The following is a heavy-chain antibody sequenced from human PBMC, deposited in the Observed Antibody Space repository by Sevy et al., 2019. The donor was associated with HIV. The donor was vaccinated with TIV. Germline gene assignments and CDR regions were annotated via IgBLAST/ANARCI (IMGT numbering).Heavy chain of an antibody. CDR3: TRALATADTPEYYFDY. Sequence: GGSLRLSCTSSGFTFGDYAMSWFRQAPGKRLEWVAFIRRNSHEPHGGKTEYAASVKGRFTISRDDSKSIAYLQMNSLKTEDTAVYYCTRALATADTPEYYFDYWGQGILVTVSS. CDR2: IRRNSHEPHGGKT. V-gene: IGHV3-49*03. J-gene: IGHJ4*02. D-gene: IGHD5-12*01. CDR1: GFTFGDYA.